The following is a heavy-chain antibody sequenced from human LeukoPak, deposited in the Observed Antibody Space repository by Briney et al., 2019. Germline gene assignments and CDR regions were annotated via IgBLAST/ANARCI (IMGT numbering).Heavy chain of an antibody. D-gene: IGHD1-26*01. Sequence: ASVKVSCKASGYTFTSYGISWVRQAPGQGLEWMGWISAYNGNTNYAQKLQGRVTMTTDTSTSTAYMELRSLRSDDTAVYYCARDEDSGGQWLYYFDYWGQGTLVTVSS. CDR1: GYTFTSYG. J-gene: IGHJ4*02. CDR2: ISAYNGNT. CDR3: ARDEDSGGQWLYYFDY. V-gene: IGHV1-18*01.